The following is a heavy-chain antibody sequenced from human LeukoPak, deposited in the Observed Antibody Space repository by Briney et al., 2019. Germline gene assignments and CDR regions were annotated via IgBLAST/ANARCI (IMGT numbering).Heavy chain of an antibody. Sequence: GGSLRLSCAASGFTFSSYAMSWVRQAPGKGLEWVSAISGSGGNTYYADSVKGRFTISRDNAKNSLYLQMNSLRAEDTAVYYCARTGYCSGGSCIDYWGQGTLVTVSS. V-gene: IGHV3-23*01. CDR2: ISGSGGNT. CDR3: ARTGYCSGGSCIDY. J-gene: IGHJ4*02. D-gene: IGHD2-15*01. CDR1: GFTFSSYA.